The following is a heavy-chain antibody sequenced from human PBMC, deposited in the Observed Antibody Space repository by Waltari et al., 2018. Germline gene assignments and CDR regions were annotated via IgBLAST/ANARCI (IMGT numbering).Heavy chain of an antibody. Sequence: QVQLQESGPGLVKPSETLSLTCAVSGYSISSGYYWGWIRQPPGKGLEWIGSIYHSGSTYYNPSLKSRGTISVDTSKNQFSLKLSSVTAADTAVYYCARGKRIQLWSRFLYYFDYWGQGTLVTVSS. V-gene: IGHV4-38-2*01. CDR2: IYHSGST. CDR3: ARGKRIQLWSRFLYYFDY. D-gene: IGHD5-18*01. CDR1: GYSISSGYY. J-gene: IGHJ4*02.